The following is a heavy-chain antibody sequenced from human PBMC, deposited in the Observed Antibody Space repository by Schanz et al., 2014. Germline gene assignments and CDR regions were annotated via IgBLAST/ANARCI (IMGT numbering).Heavy chain of an antibody. CDR1: GDTLSSYG. D-gene: IGHD5-12*01. Sequence: QVQLVQSGAEVKKPGSSVKVSCKASGDTLSSYGISWVRQAPGQGLEWMGRIIPNLGSANYAQKFQGRVTITADKPTSTVYMALSSLRSEDTAVYYCARAAYGGYTSTPLRYWGQGTLVTVSS. V-gene: IGHV1-69*04. CDR2: IIPNLGSA. J-gene: IGHJ4*02. CDR3: ARAAYGGYTSTPLRY.